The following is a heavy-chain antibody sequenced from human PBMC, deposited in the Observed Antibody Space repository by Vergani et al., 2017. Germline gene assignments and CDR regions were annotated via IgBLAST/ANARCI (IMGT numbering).Heavy chain of an antibody. D-gene: IGHD3-22*01. CDR2: ISSSSSTI. Sequence: EVQLVESGGGLVQPGGSLRLSCAASGFTFSSYSMNWVRQAPGKGLEWVSYISSSSSTIYYADSVKGRFTISRANAKNSLYLQMNSLRAEDTGVYYCARSGTYYYDSSGYEDDAFDIWGQGTMVTVSS. J-gene: IGHJ3*02. V-gene: IGHV3-48*01. CDR3: ARSGTYYYDSSGYEDDAFDI. CDR1: GFTFSSYS.